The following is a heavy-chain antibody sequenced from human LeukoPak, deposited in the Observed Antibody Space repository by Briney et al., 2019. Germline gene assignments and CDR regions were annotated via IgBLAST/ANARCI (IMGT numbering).Heavy chain of an antibody. J-gene: IGHJ4*02. Sequence: GGSLRLSCAASGFTFSSYAMSWVSQAPGKGLEWVSSIVGSGDSTYYADSVKGRFTISGDNSKNTLSLQMNSLRVEDTAVYYCARAMVEMTTIIYYFDYWGQGTLVTVSS. D-gene: IGHD5-24*01. CDR3: ARAMVEMTTIIYYFDY. V-gene: IGHV3-23*01. CDR2: IVGSGDST. CDR1: GFTFSSYA.